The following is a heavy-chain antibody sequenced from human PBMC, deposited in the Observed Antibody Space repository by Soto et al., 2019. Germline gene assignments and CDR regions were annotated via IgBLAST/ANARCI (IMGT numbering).Heavy chain of an antibody. V-gene: IGHV4-39*01. Sequence: QLQLQESGPGLVKPSETLSLTCTVSGGSISSSSYYWGWIRQPPGKGLEWIGSIYYSGSTYYNPSLKSRVTISVDTSKNQXSXKLXXXXXXXXXXXXXXXXXXXXLPGSPFDYWGQGTLVTVSS. J-gene: IGHJ4*02. D-gene: IGHD3-10*01. CDR1: GGSISSSSYY. CDR2: IYYSGST. CDR3: XXXXXXXLPGSPFDY.